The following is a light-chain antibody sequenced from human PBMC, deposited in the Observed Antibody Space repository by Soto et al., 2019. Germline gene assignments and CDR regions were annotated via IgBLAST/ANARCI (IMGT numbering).Light chain of an antibody. CDR1: QSISSW. Sequence: DIQMTHSPSTLSASVGDRVTITCRASQSISSWLAWYQQKPGKTPKLLIYKASSLESGGPSRSSDSGSGTEFTLTNSSLQPDDFASDYCQQYNSYPPYAFGQGTKLEIK. CDR2: KAS. J-gene: IGKJ2*01. V-gene: IGKV1-5*03. CDR3: QQYNSYPPYA.